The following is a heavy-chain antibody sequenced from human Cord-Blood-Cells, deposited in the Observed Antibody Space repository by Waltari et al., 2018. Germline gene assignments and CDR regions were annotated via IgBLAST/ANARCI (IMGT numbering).Heavy chain of an antibody. J-gene: IGHJ4*02. D-gene: IGHD3-3*01. V-gene: IGHV3-7*01. CDR2: IKQDGREK. Sequence: EVQLVESGGGLVQPGGSLRLSCAASGFTFSSYWMSWVRQAPGKGLEWVANIKQDGREKYYVDSVKGRFTISRDNAKNSLYLQMNSLRAEDTAVYYCARAFTIFGVVITFDYWGQGTLVTVSS. CDR1: GFTFSSYW. CDR3: ARAFTIFGVVITFDY.